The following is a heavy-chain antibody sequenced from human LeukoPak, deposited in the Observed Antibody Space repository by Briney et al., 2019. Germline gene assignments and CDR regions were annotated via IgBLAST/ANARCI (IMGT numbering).Heavy chain of an antibody. Sequence: PGGSLRLSCAASGFTFSSYAMHWVRQAPGKGLEWVAVISYDGSNKYYADSVKGRFTISRDNSKNTLYLQMNNLRAEDTAVYYCARDFLMVRGAAKNYGMDVWGQGTTVTVSS. CDR3: ARDFLMVRGAAKNYGMDV. CDR1: GFTFSSYA. CDR2: ISYDGSNK. D-gene: IGHD3-10*01. J-gene: IGHJ6*02. V-gene: IGHV3-30-3*01.